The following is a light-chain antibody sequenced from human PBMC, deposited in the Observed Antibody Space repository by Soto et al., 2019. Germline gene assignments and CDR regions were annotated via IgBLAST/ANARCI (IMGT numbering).Light chain of an antibody. CDR2: AAS. CDR3: QQYRSSLSLT. V-gene: IGKV3-20*01. J-gene: IGKJ4*01. Sequence: EIVLTQSPGTLSLAPGERATLSCRASQSVSNRNLAWYQQKPGQAPRLLIHAASSRATGISDRFSGSGSGTDFTLTISRLEPEDCAVYYCQQYRSSLSLTFGGGTEVEIK. CDR1: QSVSNRN.